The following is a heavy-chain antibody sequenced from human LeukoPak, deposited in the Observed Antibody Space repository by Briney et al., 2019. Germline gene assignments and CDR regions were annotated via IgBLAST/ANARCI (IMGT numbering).Heavy chain of an antibody. J-gene: IGHJ3*02. CDR2: IYYSGST. CDR1: GASISSYY. CDR3: VRGWLQLRAFDI. Sequence: PSETLSLTCTVSGASISSYYWSWIRQPPGKGLEWIGYIYYSGSTNYNPSLKSRVTISVDTSKNQFSLKLSSVTAADTAVYYCVRGWLQLRAFDIWGQGTMVTVSS. V-gene: IGHV4-59*01. D-gene: IGHD5-24*01.